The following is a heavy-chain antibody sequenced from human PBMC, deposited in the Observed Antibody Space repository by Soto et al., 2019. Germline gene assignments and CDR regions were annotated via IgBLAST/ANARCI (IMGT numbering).Heavy chain of an antibody. J-gene: IGHJ4*02. V-gene: IGHV1-69*04. CDR1: GDTFSFYT. CDR3: AREHDFLTGYSFDY. Sequence: GASVKVSCKASGDTFSFYTSNWVRQAPGLGLEWMGRVNPIVSMSNYAQKFQGRVTITRDTSASTAYMELSSLSSEDTAVYYCAREHDFLTGYSFDYWGQGTPVTVSS. CDR2: VNPIVSMS. D-gene: IGHD3-9*01.